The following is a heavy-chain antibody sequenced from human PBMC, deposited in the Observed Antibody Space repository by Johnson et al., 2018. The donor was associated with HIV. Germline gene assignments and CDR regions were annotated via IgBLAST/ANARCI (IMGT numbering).Heavy chain of an antibody. Sequence: VQLVESGGALVQPGGSLRLSCEVSGFTISTFWMHWVRQVPGKGLMWVSRISGDGSSSSYADSVKGRFTISRDNAKNSLYLQMNSLRAEDTALYYCARQHNDDSSGQGGGLDIWGQGTMVTVSS. J-gene: IGHJ3*02. CDR1: GFTISTFW. CDR3: ARQHNDDSSGQGGGLDI. CDR2: ISGDGSSS. V-gene: IGHV3-74*02. D-gene: IGHD3-22*01.